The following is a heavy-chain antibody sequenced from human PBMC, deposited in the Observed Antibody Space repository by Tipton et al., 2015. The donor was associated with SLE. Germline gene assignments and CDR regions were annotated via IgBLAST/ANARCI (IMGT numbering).Heavy chain of an antibody. J-gene: IGHJ4*02. CDR2: IYSGGST. V-gene: IGHV3-66*02. CDR3: ARETGTWAFDY. Sequence: GSLRLSCAASGFTVSSNYMSWVRQAPGKGLEWVSVIYSGGSTYYADSVKGRFTISRDNSKNTLYLQMNSLRAEGTAVYYCARETGTWAFDYWGQGTLVTVSS. CDR1: GFTVSSNY. D-gene: IGHD7-27*01.